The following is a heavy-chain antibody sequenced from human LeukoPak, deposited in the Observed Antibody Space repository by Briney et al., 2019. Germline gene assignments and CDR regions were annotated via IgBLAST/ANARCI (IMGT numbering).Heavy chain of an antibody. CDR3: ASSGVVSTNYYVMDV. J-gene: IGHJ6*02. Sequence: AASVTVSCKASGGIFSSYAISWVRQAPGQGLEWMGGIIPIFGTTNYAQKFQGRVTITADESTSTVYMELSSLRSEDTATYYCASSGVVSTNYYVMDVWGQGTTVTVSS. CDR1: GGIFSSYA. CDR2: IIPIFGTT. V-gene: IGHV1-69*01. D-gene: IGHD3-3*01.